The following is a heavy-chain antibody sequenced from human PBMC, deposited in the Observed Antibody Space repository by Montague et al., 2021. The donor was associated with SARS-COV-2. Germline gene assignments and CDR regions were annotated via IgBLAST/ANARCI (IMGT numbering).Heavy chain of an antibody. CDR1: GFSLSTSGMR. Sequence: PALVKHTQTLTLTCTFSGFSLSTSGMRASWIRQPPGKALEWLARIDWDDDKFYSTSLKTRLTISKDTSKNQVVLTMTNMDPVDTATYYCARSYYDILTAYYTPFDYWGQGTLVTVSS. V-gene: IGHV2-70*04. D-gene: IGHD3-9*01. CDR3: ARSYYDILTAYYTPFDY. CDR2: IDWDDDK. J-gene: IGHJ4*02.